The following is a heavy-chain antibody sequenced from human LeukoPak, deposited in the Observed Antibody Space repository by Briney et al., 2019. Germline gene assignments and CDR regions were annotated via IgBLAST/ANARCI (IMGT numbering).Heavy chain of an antibody. J-gene: IGHJ4*02. Sequence: GASVKVSCKATGYTFTSYGISWVRQAPGQGLEWMGWISAYNGNTNYAQKLQGRVTMTTDTSTSTAYMELRSLRSDDTAVYYCARAALLWFGELPGEFDYWGQGTLVTVSS. V-gene: IGHV1-18*01. CDR2: ISAYNGNT. D-gene: IGHD3-10*01. CDR3: ARAALLWFGELPGEFDY. CDR1: GYTFTSYG.